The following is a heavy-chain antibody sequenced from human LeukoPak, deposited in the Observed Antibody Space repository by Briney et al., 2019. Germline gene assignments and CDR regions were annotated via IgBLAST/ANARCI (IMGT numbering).Heavy chain of an antibody. J-gene: IGHJ4*02. V-gene: IGHV3-20*04. CDR2: INWNGGST. Sequence: GGSLRLSWAASGFTFDDYGMSWARQAPGRGREWVSVINWNGGSTGYADSVKGRFTISRDNAKTSLYLQMNSLRAEDTALYYCARDPLGCSSTSCSHFDYWGQGTLVTVSS. CDR3: ARDPLGCSSTSCSHFDY. D-gene: IGHD2-2*01. CDR1: GFTFDDYG.